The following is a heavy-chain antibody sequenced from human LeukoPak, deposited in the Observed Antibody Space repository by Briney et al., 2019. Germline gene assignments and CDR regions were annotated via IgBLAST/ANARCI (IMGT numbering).Heavy chain of an antibody. D-gene: IGHD2-15*01. Sequence: AGGSLRLSCAASGFNFKTYTLTWVRQAPGKRPEWLSAITAGEGATYYADSVRGRFTISRDYSTNTLYLQMSGLRAEDTAVYYCARVACSGNSCYSGFDYWGQGTLVTVSS. V-gene: IGHV3-23*01. CDR3: ARVACSGNSCYSGFDY. J-gene: IGHJ4*02. CDR1: GFNFKTYT. CDR2: ITAGEGAT.